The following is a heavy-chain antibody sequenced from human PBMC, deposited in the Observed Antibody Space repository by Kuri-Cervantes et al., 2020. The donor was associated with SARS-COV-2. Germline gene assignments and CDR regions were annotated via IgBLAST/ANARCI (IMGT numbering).Heavy chain of an antibody. Sequence: LRLSCAASGFTFSSYGMHWIRQPPGKGLEWIGYIYHSGSTYYNPSLKSRVTISVDRSKNQFSLKLSSVTAADTAVYYCARGAARPYYYYGMDVWGQGTTVTVSS. CDR1: GFTFSSYG. CDR3: ARGAARPYYYYGMDV. D-gene: IGHD6-6*01. J-gene: IGHJ6*02. CDR2: IYHSGST. V-gene: IGHV4-30-2*01.